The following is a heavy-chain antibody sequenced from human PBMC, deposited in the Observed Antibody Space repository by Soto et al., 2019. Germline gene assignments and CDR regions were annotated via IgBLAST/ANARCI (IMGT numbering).Heavy chain of an antibody. CDR2: IRSEAYGGTA. CDR3: ARVEMDSSGYYLYYFVY. CDR1: GFTFGDYA. D-gene: IGHD3-22*01. Sequence: GGSLRLSCSASGFTFGDYAMTWFRQAPGKGLEWIGFIRSEAYGGTAENAASVRGRFSISRDDSKSIAYLQMDSLKTEDTAVYYCARVEMDSSGYYLYYFVYWGQGTLVTVSS. J-gene: IGHJ4*02. V-gene: IGHV3-49*03.